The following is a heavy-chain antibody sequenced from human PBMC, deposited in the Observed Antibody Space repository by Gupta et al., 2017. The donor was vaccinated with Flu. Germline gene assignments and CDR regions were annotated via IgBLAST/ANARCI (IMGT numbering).Heavy chain of an antibody. Sequence: EAQLLESGGGLVQPGGSLRLSCAASGFTFTNYAMSWVRQAPGKGLEGVSGIRGSGDITYYADSVKGRFTIARDISKSTLYLQMSSLRAEDTAVYYCAKTYDGSWYGLFDYGGQGTLVTVSS. V-gene: IGHV3-23*01. J-gene: IGHJ4*02. CDR2: IRGSGDIT. CDR3: AKTYDGSWYGLFDY. D-gene: IGHD6-13*01. CDR1: GFTFTNYA.